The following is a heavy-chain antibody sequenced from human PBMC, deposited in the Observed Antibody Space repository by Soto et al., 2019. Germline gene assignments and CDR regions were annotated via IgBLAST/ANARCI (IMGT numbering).Heavy chain of an antibody. CDR1: GGSISSTSNY. CDR2: IDYSGST. J-gene: IGHJ4*02. V-gene: IGHV4-39*01. CDR3: ASFDGSGYYVGWDY. Sequence: QLQLQESGPGLVKPSETLSLTCTVSGGSISSTSNYWGWIRQPPGKGLEWIGIIDYSGSTDHNPSLKSRVTISVDTSKNQFSLRLTSVTAADTAIYYCASFDGSGYYVGWDYWGQGTLVTVSS. D-gene: IGHD3-22*01.